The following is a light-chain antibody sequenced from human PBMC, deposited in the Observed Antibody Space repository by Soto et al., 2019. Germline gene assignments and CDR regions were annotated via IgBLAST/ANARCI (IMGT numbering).Light chain of an antibody. V-gene: IGKV3-20*01. CDR1: QSIRSER. CDR3: HEYAVNPIT. J-gene: IGKJ5*01. CDR2: DAS. Sequence: EIVMTQSPATLALSPGERATLSCRASQSIRSERLAWYQQKPGQAPRLVIFDASNRASGMPERFSGSGSGTDFTLTIARLEPDDFAVDFFHEYAVNPITFALGTR.